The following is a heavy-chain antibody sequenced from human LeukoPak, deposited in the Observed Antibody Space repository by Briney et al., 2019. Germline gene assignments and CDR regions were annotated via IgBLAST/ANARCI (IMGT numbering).Heavy chain of an antibody. CDR1: GFTFDDYA. CDR2: ISWNSGSI. V-gene: IGHV3-9*01. CDR3: AKDPGDDFWSDKY. J-gene: IGHJ4*02. D-gene: IGHD3-3*01. Sequence: PGRSLRLSCAASGFTFDDYAMHWVRQTPGKGLEWVSGISWNSGSIGYADSVKGRFTISRDNSKNTLYLQMSSLRAEDTAVYYCAKDPGDDFWSDKYWGQGTLVTVSS.